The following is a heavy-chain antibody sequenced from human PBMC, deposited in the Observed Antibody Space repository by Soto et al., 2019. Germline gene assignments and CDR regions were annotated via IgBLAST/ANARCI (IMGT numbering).Heavy chain of an antibody. J-gene: IGHJ4*02. V-gene: IGHV3-48*03. CDR3: TRAAWFPYLSFY. D-gene: IGHD3-10*01. Sequence: GGSLRLSCAASGLTFSRFELHWVRQAPGKGLEWISYISSGSTAYYAPSVEGRFTISRDNANNSVYLQMDSLRAEDTALYYCTRAAWFPYLSFYWGQGALVTVSS. CDR2: ISSGSTA. CDR1: GLTFSRFE.